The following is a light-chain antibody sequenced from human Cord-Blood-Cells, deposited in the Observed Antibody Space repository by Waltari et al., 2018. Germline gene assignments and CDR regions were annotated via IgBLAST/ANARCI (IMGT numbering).Light chain of an antibody. Sequence: EIVLTQSPATLSLSPGERATLSCRASQSVSSYLAWYQQKPGQAPRLLIYDASNRATGIPARFRGSVSGTDFTLTISSLEPEDFAVYYCQQRSNWPPALTFGGGTKVEIK. CDR3: QQRSNWPPALT. CDR2: DAS. J-gene: IGKJ4*01. CDR1: QSVSSY. V-gene: IGKV3-11*01.